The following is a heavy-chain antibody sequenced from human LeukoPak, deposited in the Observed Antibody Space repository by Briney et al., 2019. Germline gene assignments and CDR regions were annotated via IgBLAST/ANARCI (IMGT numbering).Heavy chain of an antibody. Sequence: GGSLRLSCAASGFTFSSYAMSWVRQAPGKGLEWVSSISSSSSYIYYADSVKGRFTISRDNAKNSLYLQMNSLRAEDTAVYYCAREEEYYGSGSYYPSDYWGQGTLVTVSS. CDR1: GFTFSSYA. J-gene: IGHJ4*02. V-gene: IGHV3-21*01. CDR3: AREEEYYGSGSYYPSDY. D-gene: IGHD3-10*01. CDR2: ISSSSSYI.